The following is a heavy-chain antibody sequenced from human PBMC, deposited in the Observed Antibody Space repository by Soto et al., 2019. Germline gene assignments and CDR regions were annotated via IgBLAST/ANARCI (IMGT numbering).Heavy chain of an antibody. D-gene: IGHD5-12*01. V-gene: IGHV4-59*01. J-gene: IGHJ4*02. CDR1: GGSISSYY. Sequence: QVQLQESGPGLVKPSETLSLTCTVSGGSISSYYWSWIRQPPGKGLEWIGYIYYNGSTNYNPSLKGRDTIPVDTSKSQFCLKLSYVTAADTAVYYCARDRNRDGYNDYWGQGTLVTVAS. CDR3: ARDRNRDGYNDY. CDR2: IYYNGST.